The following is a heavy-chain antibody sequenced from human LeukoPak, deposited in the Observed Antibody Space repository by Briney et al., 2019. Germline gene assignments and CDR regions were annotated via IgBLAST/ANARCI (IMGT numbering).Heavy chain of an antibody. CDR1: GGSISSYY. CDR3: ASLGRTGYCSGGSCLPFDY. V-gene: IGHV4-59*01. J-gene: IGHJ4*02. D-gene: IGHD2-15*01. Sequence: SETLSLTCTVSGGSISSYYWSWIRQPPGKGLEWIGYIYYSGSTNYSPSLKSRVTISVDTSKNQFSLKLSSVTAADTAVYYCASLGRTGYCSGGSCLPFDYWGQGTLVTVSS. CDR2: IYYSGST.